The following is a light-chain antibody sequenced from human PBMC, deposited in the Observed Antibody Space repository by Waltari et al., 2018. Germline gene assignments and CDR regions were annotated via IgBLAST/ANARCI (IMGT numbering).Light chain of an antibody. CDR3: QQFNSYPYT. CDR2: DAS. J-gene: IGKJ2*01. Sequence: AIQLTQSPSSLSASVGDTVTITCRASQGISSALAWYQVKPGKPPNLLIFDASSMESGVPSRFSGSGFGIDFTLTISSLQPVDFATYYCQQFNSYPYTFGQGPSWRS. CDR1: QGISSA. V-gene: IGKV1-13*02.